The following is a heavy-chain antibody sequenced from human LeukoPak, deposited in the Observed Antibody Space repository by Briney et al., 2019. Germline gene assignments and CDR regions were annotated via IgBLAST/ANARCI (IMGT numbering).Heavy chain of an antibody. CDR3: ARGGPVKSIYDPHWFDP. CDR1: GFTFSSYW. J-gene: IGHJ5*02. CDR2: INSDGSRI. D-gene: IGHD5/OR15-5a*01. V-gene: IGHV3-74*01. Sequence: PGGSLRLSCAASGFTFSSYWLHWVRQAPGKGLAWVSRINSDGSRINYADSVKGRFTSSRDNAKNTLYLQMNSLRVEDTAVYFCARGGPVKSIYDPHWFDPWGQGTLVTVSS.